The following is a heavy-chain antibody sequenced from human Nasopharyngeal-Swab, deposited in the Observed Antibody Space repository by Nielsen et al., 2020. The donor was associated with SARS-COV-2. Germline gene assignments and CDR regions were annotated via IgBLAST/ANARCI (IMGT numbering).Heavy chain of an antibody. Sequence: GGSLRLSCAASGFTFNNYAMTWVRQAPGKGLEWVSTISPSGGATYSADSVKGRFTISRDNSKNTLYLQMNSLRAEDTAVYYCAKDEAEWLPVYWGQGTLVTVSS. CDR2: ISPSGGAT. D-gene: IGHD5-12*01. CDR1: GFTFNNYA. V-gene: IGHV3-23*01. CDR3: AKDEAEWLPVY. J-gene: IGHJ4*02.